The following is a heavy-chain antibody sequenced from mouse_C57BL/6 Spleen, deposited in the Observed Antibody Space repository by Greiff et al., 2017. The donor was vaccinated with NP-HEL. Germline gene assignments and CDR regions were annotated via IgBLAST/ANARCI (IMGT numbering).Heavy chain of an antibody. CDR2: IYPGDGDT. D-gene: IGHD1-1*01. CDR3: ARGGNYYGSSYDFDY. J-gene: IGHJ2*01. CDR1: GYAFSSSW. Sequence: VQRVESGPELVKPGASVKISCKASGYAFSSSWMNWVKQRPGKGLEWIGRIYPGDGDTNYNGKFKGKATLTADKSSSTAYMQLSSLTSEDSAVYFCARGGNYYGSSYDFDYWGQGTTLTVSS. V-gene: IGHV1-82*01.